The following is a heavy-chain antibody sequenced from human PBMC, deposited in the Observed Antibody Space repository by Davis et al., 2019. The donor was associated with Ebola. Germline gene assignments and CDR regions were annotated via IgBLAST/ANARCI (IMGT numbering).Heavy chain of an antibody. D-gene: IGHD3-16*01. CDR2: IYSGGST. CDR1: GFPFSSYA. V-gene: IGHV3-53*01. J-gene: IGHJ6*02. Sequence: GSFRLPCAASGFPFSSYAMSWVRQAPGKGLEWVSVIYSGGSTYYADSVKGRFTISRDNSKNTLYLQMNSLRAEDTAVYYCASNTWYYYGMDVWGQGTTVTVSS. CDR3: ASNTWYYYGMDV.